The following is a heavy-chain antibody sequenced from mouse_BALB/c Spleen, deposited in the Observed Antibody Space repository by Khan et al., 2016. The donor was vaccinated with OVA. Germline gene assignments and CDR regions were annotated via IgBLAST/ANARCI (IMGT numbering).Heavy chain of an antibody. CDR3: ARSLVDYPAMAY. D-gene: IGHD2-13*01. V-gene: IGHV5-9-3*01. Sequence: EVELVESGGGLVKPGGSLKLSCSASGFIFSSYAMSWVRQIPEKRLEWVATISTGGHYTFYPDSVKGRFTISRDNTKNTVYLQMSRLRSEDQAIYYCARSLVDYPAMAYWGQGTSVTVSS. J-gene: IGHJ4*01. CDR1: GFIFSSYA. CDR2: ISTGGHYT.